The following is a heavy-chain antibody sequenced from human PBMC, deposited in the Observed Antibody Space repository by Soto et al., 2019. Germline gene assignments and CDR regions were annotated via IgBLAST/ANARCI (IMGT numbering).Heavy chain of an antibody. V-gene: IGHV4-39*01. CDR3: ETTHTDSLDALDI. J-gene: IGHJ3*02. CDR1: GGSISSSRYY. CDR2: IFYSGST. Sequence: PSETLSLTCTVSGGSISSSRYYWGWIRQPPGKGLEWIGSIFYSGSTYHNPSLKSRVTISVDTSKNQFSLKLSSVTAADTAVYYSETTHTDSLDALDIWGQGTMVTVSS. D-gene: IGHD3-22*01.